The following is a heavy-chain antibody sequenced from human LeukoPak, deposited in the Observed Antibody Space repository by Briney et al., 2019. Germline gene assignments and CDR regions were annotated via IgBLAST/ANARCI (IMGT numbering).Heavy chain of an antibody. CDR1: GDSVSSNSAA. V-gene: IGHV6-1*01. CDR3: ARDRVAAPQNWFDP. Sequence: SQTLSLTCAISGDSVSSNSAAWNWIRQSPSRGLEWLGRTYYRSKWYNDYAVSVKSRITSNPDTSKNQFSLQLNSVTPEDTAVYYGARDRVAAPQNWFDPWGQGTLVTVSS. CDR2: TYYRSKWYN. D-gene: IGHD1-26*01. J-gene: IGHJ5*02.